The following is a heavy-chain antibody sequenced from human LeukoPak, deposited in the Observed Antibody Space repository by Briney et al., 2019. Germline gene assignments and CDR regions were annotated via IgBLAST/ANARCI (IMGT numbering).Heavy chain of an antibody. CDR2: ITSSGSTI. V-gene: IGHV3-48*01. D-gene: IGHD6-19*01. J-gene: IGHJ4*02. CDR1: GFTFNTYN. Sequence: GGSLRLSCAASGFTFNTYNMNWARQAPGKGLEWVSYITSSGSTIYYADSVKGRFTISRDNAKNSLYLQMNSLRAEDTAVYYCARDLMDSSGWQVFDYWGQGTLVTVS. CDR3: ARDLMDSSGWQVFDY.